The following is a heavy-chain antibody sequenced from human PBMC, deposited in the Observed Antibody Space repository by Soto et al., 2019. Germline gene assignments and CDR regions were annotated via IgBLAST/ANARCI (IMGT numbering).Heavy chain of an antibody. CDR1: GGTFSSYS. CDR3: ARAVVLTFTRFYDMDV. J-gene: IGHJ6*02. Sequence: QVQLVQSGAEVKTPGSSVEVSCKASGGTFSSYSINWVRQAPGQGLEWMGRLIPMFGTTDYAQRFQGRVTFTADESTSTASMEVTNLTSEDTAVYYCARAVVLTFTRFYDMDVWGQGTTVTVSS. V-gene: IGHV1-69*18. CDR2: LIPMFGTT. D-gene: IGHD3-9*01.